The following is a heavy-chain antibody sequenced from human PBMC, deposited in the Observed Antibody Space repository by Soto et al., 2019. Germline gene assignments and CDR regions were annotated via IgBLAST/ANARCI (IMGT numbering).Heavy chain of an antibody. J-gene: IGHJ3*02. D-gene: IGHD2-15*01. CDR2: ISGSGGST. CDR1: GFTFSSYA. Sequence: EVQLLESGGGLVQPGGSLRLSCAASGFTFSSYAMSWVRQAPGKGLEWVSAISGSGGSTYYADSVKGRFTISRDNSKNTLYLQMNSLRAEDTAVYYWAGSIVVVPHAFDIWGQGTMVTVSS. V-gene: IGHV3-23*01. CDR3: AGSIVVVPHAFDI.